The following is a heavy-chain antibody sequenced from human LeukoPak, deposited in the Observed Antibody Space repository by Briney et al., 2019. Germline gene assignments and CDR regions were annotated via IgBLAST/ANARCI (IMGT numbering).Heavy chain of an antibody. CDR2: ISYDGSNK. J-gene: IGHJ4*02. D-gene: IGHD3-3*01. Sequence: PGGSLRLSCAASGFTFSSYAMHWVRQAPGKGLEWVAVISYDGSNKYYADSVKGRFTISRDNSRNTLYLQMNSLRAEDTAVYYCAKGLRDGDGFWSGYYTTPFDYWGQGTLVTVSS. CDR1: GFTFSSYA. CDR3: AKGLRDGDGFWSGYYTTPFDY. V-gene: IGHV3-30-3*01.